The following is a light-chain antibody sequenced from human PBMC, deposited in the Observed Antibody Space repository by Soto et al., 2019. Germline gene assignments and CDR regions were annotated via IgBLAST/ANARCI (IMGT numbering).Light chain of an antibody. Sequence: QSVLTQPPSVSGAPGQRVTISCTGSSSNIGAGYHVHWYQQLPGAAPKLLIFGDSNRPSGVPDRFSGSKSGTSASLAISGLQSEDEANYFCAAWDDNLNGYVFGTGTKVTVL. CDR3: AAWDDNLNGYV. CDR2: GDS. J-gene: IGLJ1*01. V-gene: IGLV1-40*01. CDR1: SSNIGAGYH.